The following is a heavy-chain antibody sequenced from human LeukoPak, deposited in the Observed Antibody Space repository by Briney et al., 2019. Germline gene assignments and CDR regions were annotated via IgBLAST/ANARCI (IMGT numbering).Heavy chain of an antibody. D-gene: IGHD6-6*01. CDR1: GYTFTGYY. J-gene: IGHJ4*02. CDR2: MSPDSGGT. CDR3: ARELRRSYSSSDFDY. V-gene: IGHV1-2*02. Sequence: ASVKVSCKASGYTFTGYYMHWVRQAPGQGLEWMGWMSPDSGGTSYAQRFQGRVTMTRDTSISTAYMELSRLTSDDTAVYYCARELRRSYSSSDFDYWGQGTLVTVSS.